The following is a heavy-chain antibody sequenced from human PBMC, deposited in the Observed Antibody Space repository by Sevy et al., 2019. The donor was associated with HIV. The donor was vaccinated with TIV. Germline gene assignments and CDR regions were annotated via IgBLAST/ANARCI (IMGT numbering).Heavy chain of an antibody. J-gene: IGHJ1*01. Sequence: GGSLRLSCAASGFTFNRYSMHWVRQAPGKGLEWVATISFDATNKHYPDSVEGRFTISRDNFQNSLFLQMDSLRPEDTAVYYCALERLSSDVAEYFHNWGQGTLVTVSS. CDR3: ALERLSSDVAEYFHN. CDR1: GFTFNRYS. V-gene: IGHV3-30-3*01. CDR2: ISFDATNK. D-gene: IGHD1-1*01.